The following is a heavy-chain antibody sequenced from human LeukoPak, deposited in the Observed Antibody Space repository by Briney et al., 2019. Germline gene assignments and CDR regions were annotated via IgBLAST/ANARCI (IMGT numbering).Heavy chain of an antibody. CDR3: ASGDYYDSSGYYRY. CDR2: ISSSSSYI. D-gene: IGHD3-22*01. J-gene: IGHJ4*02. Sequence: PGGSLRLSCAASGFTFSSYSMNWVRQAPGKGLEWVPSISSSSSYIYYADSVKGRFTISRDNAKNSLYLQMNSLRAEDTAVYYCASGDYYDSSGYYRYWGQGTLVTVSS. V-gene: IGHV3-21*01. CDR1: GFTFSSYS.